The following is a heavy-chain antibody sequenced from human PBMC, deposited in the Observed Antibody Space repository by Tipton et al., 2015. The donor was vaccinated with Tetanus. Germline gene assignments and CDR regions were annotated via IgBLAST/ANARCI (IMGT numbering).Heavy chain of an antibody. V-gene: IGHV4-59*01. J-gene: IGHJ2*01. D-gene: IGHD4-17*01. CDR1: GGSISSYY. Sequence: TLSLTCTVSGGSISSYYWSWIRQPPGKGLEWIGYIYYSGSTNYNPSLKSRVTISVDTSKNQFSLKLSSVTAADMAVYYCARRLRTYWYFDLWGRGTLVTVSS. CDR3: ARRLRTYWYFDL. CDR2: IYYSGST.